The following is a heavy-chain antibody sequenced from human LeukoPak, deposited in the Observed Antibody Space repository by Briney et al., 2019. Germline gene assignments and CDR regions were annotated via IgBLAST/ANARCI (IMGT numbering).Heavy chain of an antibody. V-gene: IGHV3-7*04. CDR3: ARARITMVRGVKGSLYFDY. CDR1: GFTFSSYR. J-gene: IGHJ4*02. Sequence: PGGSLRLSCAASGFTFSSYRMSWVRQAPGKGLEWVANIKQDGSEKYYVDSVKGRFTISRDNAKNSLYLQMNSLRAEDTAVYYCARARITMVRGVKGSLYFDYWGQGTLVTVSS. D-gene: IGHD3-10*01. CDR2: IKQDGSEK.